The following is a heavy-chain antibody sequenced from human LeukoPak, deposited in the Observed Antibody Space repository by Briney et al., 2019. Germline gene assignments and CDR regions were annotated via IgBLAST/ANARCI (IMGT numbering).Heavy chain of an antibody. V-gene: IGHV4-59*01. Sequence: SETLSLTCTVSGGSISSYYWSWIRQPPGKGLEWIWYIYYSGSTNYNPSLKSRVTISVDTSKNQFSLKLSSVTAADTAVYYCARAHYDILTGYPTQNDYWGQGTLVTVSS. CDR2: IYYSGST. CDR3: ARAHYDILTGYPTQNDY. J-gene: IGHJ4*02. CDR1: GGSISSYY. D-gene: IGHD3-9*01.